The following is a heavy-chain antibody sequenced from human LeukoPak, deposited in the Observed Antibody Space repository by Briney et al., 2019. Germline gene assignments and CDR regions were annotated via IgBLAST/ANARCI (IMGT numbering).Heavy chain of an antibody. J-gene: IGHJ3*02. CDR2: ISSSSSYI. CDR3: ASGDSAFDI. D-gene: IGHD3-3*01. CDR1: GFTFDDYA. V-gene: IGHV3-21*01. Sequence: GGSLRLSCAASGFTFDDYAMHWVRQAPGKGLEWVSSISSSSSYIYYADSVKGRFTISRDNAKNSLYLQMNSLRAEDTAVYYCASGDSAFDIWGQGTMVTVSS.